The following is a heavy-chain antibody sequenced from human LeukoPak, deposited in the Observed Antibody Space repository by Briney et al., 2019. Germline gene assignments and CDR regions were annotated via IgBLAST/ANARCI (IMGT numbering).Heavy chain of an antibody. CDR1: GGSISSYY. CDR3: ARDIPYCSGGSCYYYMHV. V-gene: IGHV4-4*07. Sequence: PSETLSLTCTVSGGSISSYYWSWIRQPAGKGLEGIGHIYTSGSTNYNPSLKSRVTMSVDTSKNQFSLKLSSVTAADTAVYYCARDIPYCSGGSCYYYMHVWGKGTTVTVSS. CDR2: IYTSGST. D-gene: IGHD2-15*01. J-gene: IGHJ6*03.